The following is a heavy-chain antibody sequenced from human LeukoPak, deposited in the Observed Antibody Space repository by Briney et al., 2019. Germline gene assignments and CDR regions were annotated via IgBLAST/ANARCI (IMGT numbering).Heavy chain of an antibody. CDR2: ISYSGST. D-gene: IGHD6-19*01. CDR1: GDSISSYY. CDR3: ARWSLHSSGWYFDY. J-gene: IGHJ4*02. Sequence: NPSETLSLTCSVSGDSISSYYWSWIRQPPGKGLEWIGYISYSGSTNYNPSLKSRVTISVDTSKNQFSLNLTSVTAADTAMYYCARWSLHSSGWYFDYWGQGTLVTVSS. V-gene: IGHV4-59*01.